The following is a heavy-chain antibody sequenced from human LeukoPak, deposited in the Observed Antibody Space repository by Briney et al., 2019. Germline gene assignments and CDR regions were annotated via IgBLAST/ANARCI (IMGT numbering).Heavy chain of an antibody. Sequence: GGSLGLSCAASGFTFSGYAMSWVRQAPGKGLEWVAVISYDGSNKYYADSVKGRFTISRDNSKNTLYLQMNSLRAEDTAVYYCAKRQGGSSWFYSFDYWGQGTLVTVSS. V-gene: IGHV3-30*18. J-gene: IGHJ4*02. CDR1: GFTFSGYA. CDR3: AKRQGGSSWFYSFDY. CDR2: ISYDGSNK. D-gene: IGHD6-13*01.